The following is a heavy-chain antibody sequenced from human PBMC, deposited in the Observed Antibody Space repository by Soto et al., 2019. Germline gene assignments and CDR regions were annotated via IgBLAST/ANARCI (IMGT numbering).Heavy chain of an antibody. Sequence: GGSLRLSCAASGFTFSSYWMNWVRQAPAKGLESVANIKQDGSKKYYVDSVKGRFTISRDNAKSSLYLQMNSLRVEATAVYYCARGPSDGETYYFYGLDIWGQGTMVTVSS. CDR1: GFTFSSYW. D-gene: IGHD3-10*01. CDR3: ARGPSDGETYYFYGLDI. J-gene: IGHJ6*02. CDR2: IKQDGSKK. V-gene: IGHV3-7*01.